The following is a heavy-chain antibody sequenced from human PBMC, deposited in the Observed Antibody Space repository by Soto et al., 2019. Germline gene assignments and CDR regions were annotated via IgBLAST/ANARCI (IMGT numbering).Heavy chain of an antibody. CDR2: IYYSGST. CDR1: GGSLSSYY. V-gene: IGHV4-59*08. D-gene: IGHD3-10*01. Sequence: SSETLSLTCTVSGGSLSSYYWNWIRQPPGKGLEWIGYIYYSGSTNYNPSFKSRVTISVDTSKNQFSLKLSSMTAADAAVYYCARSPSMVRGVIMDYWGQGTLVTVSS. CDR3: ARSPSMVRGVIMDY. J-gene: IGHJ4*02.